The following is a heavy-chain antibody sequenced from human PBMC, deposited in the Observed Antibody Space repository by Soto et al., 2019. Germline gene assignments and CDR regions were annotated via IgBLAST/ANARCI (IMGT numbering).Heavy chain of an antibody. J-gene: IGHJ4*02. CDR1: GFTFSTYA. Sequence: GGSLRLSCAASGFTFSTYAMSWVRQAPGKGPEWVSAVTATGGNTYYADSVKGRFTISRDNSKNTVYLQMNDLSAEDTAVYYCAKVTDFWSGRPDYFDCWGQGTVVTVSS. CDR3: AKVTDFWSGRPDYFDC. CDR2: VTATGGNT. D-gene: IGHD3-3*01. V-gene: IGHV3-23*01.